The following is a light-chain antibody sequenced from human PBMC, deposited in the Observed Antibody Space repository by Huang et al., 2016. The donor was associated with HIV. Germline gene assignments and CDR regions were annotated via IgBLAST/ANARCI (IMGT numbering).Light chain of an antibody. Sequence: EIVMTQSPATLSAFPGARVTLSCRASQSVGGNLAWFQQRRGQAPKLRIYDSHLRQSGVPARFRGSGFGTEFTLTISSLQSEDFALYFCQQCNSWPWTFGQGTKVDI. CDR1: QSVGGN. V-gene: IGKV3-15*01. J-gene: IGKJ1*01. CDR2: DS. CDR3: QQCNSWPWT.